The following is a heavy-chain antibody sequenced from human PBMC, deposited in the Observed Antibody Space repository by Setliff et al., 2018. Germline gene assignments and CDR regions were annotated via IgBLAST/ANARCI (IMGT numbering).Heavy chain of an antibody. CDR1: GGSISNYY. CDR2: IDTSGST. D-gene: IGHD2-15*01. J-gene: IGHJ6*03. V-gene: IGHV4-4*09. Sequence: SETMSLTCHVSGGSISNYYWSWIRQSPGKGLEWIGYIDTSGSTSHNPSLKGRVIILKDTSDSQISLILNSVTAPDTAVYYCAIEPTHTGHYYLDLWGKGTTVTVSS. CDR3: AIEPTHTGHYYLDL.